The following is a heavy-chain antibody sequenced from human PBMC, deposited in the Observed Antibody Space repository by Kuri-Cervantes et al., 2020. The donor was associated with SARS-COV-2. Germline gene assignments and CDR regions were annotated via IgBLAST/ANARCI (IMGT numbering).Heavy chain of an antibody. Sequence: GSLRLSCAASGFTVSSNYMSWVRQAPGKGLEWIGYIYYSGSTNYNPSLKSRVTISVDTSKNQFSLKLSSVTAADTAMYYCARHSPAEYSSGWIPWFDPWGQGTLVTVSS. CDR1: GFTVSSNY. J-gene: IGHJ5*02. V-gene: IGHV4-59*02. CDR2: IYYSGST. CDR3: ARHSPAEYSSGWIPWFDP. D-gene: IGHD6-19*01.